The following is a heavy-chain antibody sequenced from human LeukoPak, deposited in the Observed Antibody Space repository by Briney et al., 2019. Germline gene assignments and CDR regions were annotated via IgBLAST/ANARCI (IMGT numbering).Heavy chain of an antibody. CDR2: ISYDGGNK. J-gene: IGHJ3*02. Sequence: GRSLRLSCAASGFTFSSYAMHWVRQAPGKGLEWVAVISYDGGNKYYADSVKGRFTISRDNSKNTLYLQMNSLRAEDTAVYYCAREAVPSAFDIWGQGTMVTVSS. CDR1: GFTFSSYA. CDR3: AREAVPSAFDI. V-gene: IGHV3-30-3*01.